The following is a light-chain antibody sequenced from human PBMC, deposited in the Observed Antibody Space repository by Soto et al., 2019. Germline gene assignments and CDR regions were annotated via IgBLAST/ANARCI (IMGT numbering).Light chain of an antibody. J-gene: IGKJ2*01. CDR3: QQTYSPSYS. V-gene: IGKV1-39*01. Sequence: DIQMTQSPSSLSASVRDRVTMTCRASQTIGTFLDWYPQRPGNAPKLLISAASSLQGGVPSRFSGSGSWSHFTLTITSLQLEDVATYYRQQTYSPSYSFGQGTKLQF. CDR2: AAS. CDR1: QTIGTF.